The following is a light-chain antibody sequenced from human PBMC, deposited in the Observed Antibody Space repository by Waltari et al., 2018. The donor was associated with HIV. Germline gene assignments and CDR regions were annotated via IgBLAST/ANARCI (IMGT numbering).Light chain of an antibody. J-gene: IGLJ1*01. CDR1: SSNIGNNA. Sequence: QSVLTQPPSVSEAPRQRVIISCSGSSSNIGNNAVNWYKQVPGTPPKLLIYYDDLLSSGVVDRLSGSKSGTSASLTIRGLQAEDEADYYCAAWDDSLNGYVFGSGTRVTVL. V-gene: IGLV1-36*01. CDR2: YDD. CDR3: AAWDDSLNGYV.